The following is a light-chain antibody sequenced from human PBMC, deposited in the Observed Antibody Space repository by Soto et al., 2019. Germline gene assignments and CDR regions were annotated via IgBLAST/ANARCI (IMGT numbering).Light chain of an antibody. CDR1: SSDIGGYNY. CDR2: DVS. Sequence: QSALTQPASVSGSPGQSITISCTGTSSDIGGYNYVSWYQQLPGKVPILIIYDVSNRPSGVSDRFSGSKSGNAASLTISGLQAEDEADYYCSSYTSTSTLYVFGTGTKLTVL. CDR3: SSYTSTSTLYV. J-gene: IGLJ1*01. V-gene: IGLV2-14*03.